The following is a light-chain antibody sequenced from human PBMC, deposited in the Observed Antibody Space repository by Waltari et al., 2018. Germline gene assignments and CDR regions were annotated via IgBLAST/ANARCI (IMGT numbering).Light chain of an antibody. CDR2: AAS. CDR1: QDISSY. V-gene: IGKV1-9*01. J-gene: IGKJ4*01. Sequence: DIQFTQSPSFLSASVGDRVTISCQASQDISSYFAWYQQQPGEAPKLLIYAASTLQSGVPSRFGGSGSGTEFTLTISSLQPEDVAAYYCQQLNVYPLTFGGGSKVEIK. CDR3: QQLNVYPLT.